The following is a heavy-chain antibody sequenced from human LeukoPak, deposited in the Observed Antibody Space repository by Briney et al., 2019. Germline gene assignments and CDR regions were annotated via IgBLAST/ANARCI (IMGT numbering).Heavy chain of an antibody. CDR2: IYYSGST. CDR3: ARHSLSWYYFDY. CDR1: GGSISSSSYY. D-gene: IGHD2-8*02. Sequence: SETLSLTCTVSGGSISSSSYYWGWIRQPPGKGLEWIGSIYYSGSTYYNPSLKSRVTISVDTSKNQFSLRLSSVTAADTAVYYCARHSLSWYYFDYWGQGTLVTVSS. J-gene: IGHJ4*02. V-gene: IGHV4-39*01.